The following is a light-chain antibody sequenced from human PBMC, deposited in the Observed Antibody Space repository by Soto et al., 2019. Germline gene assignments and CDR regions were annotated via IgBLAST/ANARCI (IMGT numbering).Light chain of an antibody. CDR3: QQLNSYSLT. CDR2: AAS. V-gene: IGKV1-9*01. CDR1: QGISSY. Sequence: DIQLTQSPSFLSASVGDRVTVTCRASQGISSYLAWYQQKPGKAPKLLIYAASTLPSGVPSRFSGSGSGTEFTLTISSLQPEDFATYYCQQLNSYSLTFGGGTKVDIK. J-gene: IGKJ4*01.